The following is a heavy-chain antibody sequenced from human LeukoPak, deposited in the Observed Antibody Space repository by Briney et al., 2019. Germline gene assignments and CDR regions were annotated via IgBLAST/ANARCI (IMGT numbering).Heavy chain of an antibody. Sequence: GGSLRLSCAASGFTFSSYWMNWVRQAPGKGLVWISRIKPDGSSMSYADSVQGRFTISRDNAKNTLYLQMNSLRAEDTAVYYCATLYGGSTDYWGQGTLVTVSS. CDR3: ATLYGGSTDY. D-gene: IGHD5-12*01. CDR1: GFTFSSYW. V-gene: IGHV3-74*01. J-gene: IGHJ4*02. CDR2: IKPDGSSM.